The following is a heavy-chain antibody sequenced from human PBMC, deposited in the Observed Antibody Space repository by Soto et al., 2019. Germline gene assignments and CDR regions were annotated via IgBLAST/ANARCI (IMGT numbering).Heavy chain of an antibody. D-gene: IGHD1-26*01. V-gene: IGHV1-3*05. CDR1: GYTFTSYA. J-gene: IGHJ4*02. CDR2: INAGNGNT. CDR3: ARDDYSGSYFDY. Sequence: QVQLVQSGAEEKKPGASVKVSCKASGYTFTSYAMHWVRQAPGQRLEWMGGINAGNGNTKYSQKFQGRVTITRDTAASTAYVELSSLRSEDTAVYYCARDDYSGSYFDYWGQGTLVTVSS.